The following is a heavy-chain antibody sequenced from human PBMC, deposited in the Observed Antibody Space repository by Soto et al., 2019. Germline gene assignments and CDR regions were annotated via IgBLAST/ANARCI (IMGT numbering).Heavy chain of an antibody. CDR3: ARGRYSDSSGFYDAFDI. CDR1: GGTFGGYY. D-gene: IGHD3-22*01. J-gene: IGHJ3*02. Sequence: SETMSHTSAVYGGTFGGYYWNWIRLPPGKGLEWIGQINQSGSTNYSPSLKSRVTVSVDTSNNQFSLKLHSVTAADTAVYYCARGRYSDSSGFYDAFDIWGQGTMVTVSS. CDR2: INQSGST. V-gene: IGHV4-34*01.